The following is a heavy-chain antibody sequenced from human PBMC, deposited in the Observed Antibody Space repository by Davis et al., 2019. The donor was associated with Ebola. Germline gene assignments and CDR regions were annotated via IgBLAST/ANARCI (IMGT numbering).Heavy chain of an antibody. Sequence: SETLSLTCAVSGGSFSSSNWRSFVRQPPATTLQWVGAIYHSGSTNYNPSLKSRITISVDKSKNQFSLKLSSVTAADTAVYYCERVCPNRYNWNDWFDPWGQGTRVTVSS. J-gene: IGHJ5*02. CDR2: IYHSGST. D-gene: IGHD1-1*01. V-gene: IGHV4-4*02. CDR3: ERVCPNRYNWNDWFDP. CDR1: GGSFSSSNW.